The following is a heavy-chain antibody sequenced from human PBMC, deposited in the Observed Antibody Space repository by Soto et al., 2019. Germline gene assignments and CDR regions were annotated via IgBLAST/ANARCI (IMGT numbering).Heavy chain of an antibody. CDR3: ARGGPLAYCGGDCYYFDY. J-gene: IGHJ4*02. D-gene: IGHD2-21*02. CDR2: ISSSGSTI. Sequence: GGSLRLSCAASGFTFSSYEMNWVRQAPGKGLEWVSYISSSGSTIYYADSVKGRFTISRDNAKNSLYLQMNSLRAEDTAVYYCARGGPLAYCGGDCYYFDYWGQGTLVTVSS. CDR1: GFTFSSYE. V-gene: IGHV3-48*03.